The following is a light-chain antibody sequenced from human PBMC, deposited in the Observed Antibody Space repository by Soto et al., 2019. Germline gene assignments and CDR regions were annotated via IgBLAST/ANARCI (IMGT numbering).Light chain of an antibody. CDR1: QGIGNF. J-gene: IGKJ5*01. Sequence: DIQLTQSPSSLSAFVGDRVTITCRASQGIGNFLAWYQQKPGKVPKLLISAATLQSGVPSRFSGSGSGTDFTLTITSLQPEDVATYYCQKYSSVITFGQGTRLEIK. V-gene: IGKV1-27*01. CDR2: AA. CDR3: QKYSSVIT.